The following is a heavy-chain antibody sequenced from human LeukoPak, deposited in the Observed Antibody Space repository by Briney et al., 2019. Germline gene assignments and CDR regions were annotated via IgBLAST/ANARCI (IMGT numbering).Heavy chain of an antibody. D-gene: IGHD4-17*01. CDR3: ARETYGDSDY. J-gene: IGHJ4*02. CDR2: ISAYNGNT. CDR1: VYTFTIYS. Sequence: VASVTVSFKASVYTFTIYSISWGRQAPGQGREWMGWISAYNGNTNYAQKLQGGVTMTTDTSTSAAYMELRSLRSDDTAVYYCARETYGDSDYWGQGTLVTVSS. V-gene: IGHV1-18*01.